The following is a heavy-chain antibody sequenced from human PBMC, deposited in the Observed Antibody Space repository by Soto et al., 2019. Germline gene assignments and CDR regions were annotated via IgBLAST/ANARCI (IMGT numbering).Heavy chain of an antibody. J-gene: IGHJ3*02. CDR3: AREGSGSYYRGFAFDI. CDR2: IWYDGSNK. CDR1: GFTFSSYG. Sequence: QVQLVESGGGVVQPGRSLRLSCAASGFTFSSYGMHWVRQAPGKGLEWVAVIWYDGSNKYYADSVKGRFTISRDNSKNTLYLQMNCLRAEDTAVYYCAREGSGSYYRGFAFDIWGPGTMVTVSS. V-gene: IGHV3-33*01. D-gene: IGHD1-26*01.